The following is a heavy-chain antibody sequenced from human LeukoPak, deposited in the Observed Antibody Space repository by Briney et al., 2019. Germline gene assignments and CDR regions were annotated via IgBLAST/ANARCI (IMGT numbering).Heavy chain of an antibody. CDR1: GDSISSYY. CDR2: LYTSGST. D-gene: IGHD3-22*01. CDR3: ARDRSGSSGYYSSFDY. Sequence: PSETLSLTCNVSGDSISSYYWSWIRQPAGKGLEWIGRLYTSGSTNHNPSLKSRITMSVDTSKNRFSLKLSSVTAADTAVYYCARDRSGSSGYYSSFDYWGQGILVTVSS. V-gene: IGHV4-4*07. J-gene: IGHJ4*02.